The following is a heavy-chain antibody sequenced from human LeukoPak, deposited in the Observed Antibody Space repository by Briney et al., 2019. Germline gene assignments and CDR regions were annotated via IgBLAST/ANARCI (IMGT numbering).Heavy chain of an antibody. CDR2: TYYRSKWYN. Sequence: SHTLSLTCALSGDSLSSNSAAWHWIRQSPSRGLEWLGRTYYRSKWYNDYAFSVQSRITINPDTSRNQFSLQLSSVTPEDTAVYYCASGGSYSFDYWGQGILVTVSS. CDR3: ASGGSYSFDY. J-gene: IGHJ4*02. CDR1: GDSLSSNSAA. V-gene: IGHV6-1*01. D-gene: IGHD1-26*01.